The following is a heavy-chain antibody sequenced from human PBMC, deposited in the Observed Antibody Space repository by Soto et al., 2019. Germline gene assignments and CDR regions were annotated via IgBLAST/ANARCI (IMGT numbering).Heavy chain of an antibody. CDR2: IYHSGST. CDR1: GGSISSTNW. CDR3: AGSSGVATFDY. V-gene: IGHV4-4*02. D-gene: IGHD3-3*01. J-gene: IGHJ4*02. Sequence: QVQLQESGPGLVKPSGTLSLTCTVSGGSISSTNWWSWVRQPPRKGLEWIGEIYHSGSTNYNLALESRVTISVDKSKNQLSMKLNSVTAADTAVYYCAGSSGVATFDYWGQGTLITVSS.